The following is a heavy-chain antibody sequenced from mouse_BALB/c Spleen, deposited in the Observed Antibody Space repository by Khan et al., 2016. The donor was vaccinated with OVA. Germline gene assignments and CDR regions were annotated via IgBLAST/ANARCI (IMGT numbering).Heavy chain of an antibody. CDR1: GFTFSSYG. D-gene: IGHD2-9*01. V-gene: IGHV5-6*01. CDR3: ARAYYGNDYYAMDY. J-gene: IGHJ4*01. Sequence: EVELVESGGDLVKPGGSLKLSCAASGFTFSSYGMSWVRQTPDKRLEWVATISSGGGYTYYPDSVKGRFTISSDNAKNTLYLQMSSLKAEDTAMYYCARAYYGNDYYAMDYWGQGTSVTVSS. CDR2: ISSGGGYT.